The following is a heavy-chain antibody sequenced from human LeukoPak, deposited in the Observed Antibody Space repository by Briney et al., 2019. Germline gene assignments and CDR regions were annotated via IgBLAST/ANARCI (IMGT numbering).Heavy chain of an antibody. D-gene: IGHD3-22*01. CDR1: GYTLTELS. V-gene: IGHV1-24*01. Sequence: ASVKVSCKVSGYTLTELSMHWVRQAPGKGLEWMGGFDPEDGETIYAQKFQGRVTMTTDTSTSTAYMELRSLRSDDTAVYYCATEGDYYDSSGTNGRWGQGTLVTVSS. CDR2: FDPEDGET. J-gene: IGHJ4*02. CDR3: ATEGDYYDSSGTNGR.